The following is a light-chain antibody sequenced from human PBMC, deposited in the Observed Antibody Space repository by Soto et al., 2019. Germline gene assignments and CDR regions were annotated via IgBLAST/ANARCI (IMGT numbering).Light chain of an antibody. CDR3: QHYNNRPRT. CDR2: GSS. Sequence: EIVMTQSPATLSVSPGESGPLPCRASQSLCGNLAWFQQKPGQPPRLPINGSSTRATGIPARFSGSGSGTECTLTISSLQAEDFAVYYCQHYNNRPRTFGQGTKVEIK. V-gene: IGKV3-15*01. CDR1: QSLCGN. J-gene: IGKJ1*01.